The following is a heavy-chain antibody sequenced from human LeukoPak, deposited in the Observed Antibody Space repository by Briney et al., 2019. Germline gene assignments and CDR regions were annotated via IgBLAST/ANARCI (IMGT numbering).Heavy chain of an antibody. Sequence: GRPLRLSCAASGFTFDDYAMHWVRQAPGKGLEWVSGISWNSGSIGYADSVKGRFTISRDNAKNSLYLQMNSLRAEDTALYYCAKGESGSYYNYWGQETLVTVSS. J-gene: IGHJ4*02. V-gene: IGHV3-9*01. D-gene: IGHD1-26*01. CDR3: AKGESGSYYNY. CDR2: ISWNSGSI. CDR1: GFTFDDYA.